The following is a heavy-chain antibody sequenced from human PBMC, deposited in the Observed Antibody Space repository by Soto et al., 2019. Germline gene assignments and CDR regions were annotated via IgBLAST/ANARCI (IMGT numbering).Heavy chain of an antibody. D-gene: IGHD3-3*01. Sequence: GESLKISCKGSGYNFSGYWIAWVRQMPGKGLELMGIIYPSDSDTRYRPSFQGQVTISADKSISSPYLQWSSLRASDTAMYYCAREGVSTRTFDYWGQGTPVTVSS. V-gene: IGHV5-51*01. CDR2: IYPSDSDT. J-gene: IGHJ4*02. CDR1: GYNFSGYW. CDR3: AREGVSTRTFDY.